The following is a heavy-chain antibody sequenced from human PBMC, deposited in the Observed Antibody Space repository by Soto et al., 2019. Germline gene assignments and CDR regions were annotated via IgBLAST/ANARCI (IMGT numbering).Heavy chain of an antibody. CDR2: IYWDDDK. Sequence: QITLKESGPTLVKPTQTLTLTCTFSGFSLSTSGVGVGWIRQPPGKALEWLALIYWDDDKRYSPSLKSRLTIPQETSKNQVVLTMTNMDPVDTATYYCAHSRIVGARSTWFDPWGQGTLVTVSS. J-gene: IGHJ5*02. V-gene: IGHV2-5*02. D-gene: IGHD1-26*01. CDR1: GFSLSTSGVG. CDR3: AHSRIVGARSTWFDP.